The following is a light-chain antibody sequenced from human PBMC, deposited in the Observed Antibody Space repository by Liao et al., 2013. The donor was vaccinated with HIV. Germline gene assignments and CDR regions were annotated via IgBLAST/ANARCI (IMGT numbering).Light chain of an antibody. CDR2: ENY. CDR3: QTWDTNLWV. V-gene: IGLV3-1*01. CDR1: STN. Sequence: SYELTQPPSVSVSPGQTATITCSGASTNVCWYQVKPGQSPEVVIFENYKRPSGIPERFSGSNSGNTATLTISGAQALDDGDYYCQTWDTNLWVFGGGTKLTVL. J-gene: IGLJ3*02.